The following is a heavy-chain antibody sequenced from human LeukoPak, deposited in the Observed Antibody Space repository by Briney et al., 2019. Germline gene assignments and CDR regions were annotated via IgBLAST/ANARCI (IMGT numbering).Heavy chain of an antibody. V-gene: IGHV3-74*01. CDR3: YYYDSSGLDY. J-gene: IGHJ4*02. CDR1: GFTFSSYW. D-gene: IGHD3-22*01. Sequence: GGSLRLSCAASGFTFSSYWMHWVRQAPGKGLVWVSRINSDGSSTSYADSVKGRFTISRDNAKDTLYLQMNSLRAEDTAVYYCYYYDSSGLDYWGQGTLVTVSS. CDR2: INSDGSST.